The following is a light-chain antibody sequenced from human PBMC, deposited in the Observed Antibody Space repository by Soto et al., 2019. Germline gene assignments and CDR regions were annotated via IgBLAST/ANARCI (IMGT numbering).Light chain of an antibody. CDR1: QSVGTY. CDR3: QQRSNWPPLT. CDR2: DAS. Sequence: EIVLTQSPATLSLSPGERASLSCRASQSVGTYLAWYQQKPGQAPRLLIYDASNRATGVPVRFSGSGSGTDFTLTISSLEPEDFAVYYCQQRSNWPPLTFGGGTKVQIK. J-gene: IGKJ4*01. V-gene: IGKV3-11*01.